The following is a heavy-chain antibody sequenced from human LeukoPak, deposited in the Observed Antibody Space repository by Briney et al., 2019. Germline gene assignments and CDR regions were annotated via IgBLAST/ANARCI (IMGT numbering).Heavy chain of an antibody. Sequence: PGGSLRLSCAASGFTFSSYEMNWVRQAPGKGLELVSYISSSGSTIYYADSVKGRFTISRDNAKNSLYLQMNSLRAEDTAVYYCARVLSYYGMDVWGQGTTVTVSS. V-gene: IGHV3-48*03. CDR3: ARVLSYYGMDV. CDR2: ISSSGSTI. J-gene: IGHJ6*02. CDR1: GFTFSSYE.